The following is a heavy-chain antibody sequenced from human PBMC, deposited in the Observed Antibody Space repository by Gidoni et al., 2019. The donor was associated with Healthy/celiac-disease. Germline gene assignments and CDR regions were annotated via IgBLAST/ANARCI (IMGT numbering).Heavy chain of an antibody. CDR2: IYPGDSDT. V-gene: IGHV5-51*01. D-gene: IGHD6-19*01. Sequence: LLFRSPGSGYSFTSYWIGWVRQMPGKGLEWMGIIYPGDSDTRYSPSFQGQVTISADKSISTAYLQWSSLKASDTAMYYCARQWLVPYFDYWGQGTLVTVSS. CDR3: ARQWLVPYFDY. CDR1: GYSFTSYW. J-gene: IGHJ4*02.